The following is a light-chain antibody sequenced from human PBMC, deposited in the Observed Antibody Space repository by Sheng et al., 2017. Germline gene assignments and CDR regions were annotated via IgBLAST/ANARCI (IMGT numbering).Light chain of an antibody. CDR1: SSDIGGYNF. CDR2: EVN. V-gene: IGLV2-8*01. CDR3: SSYAGSHNLV. Sequence: QSALTQPPSASGSPGQSVTISCTGTSSDIGGYNFVSWYQQHPGQAPKIMIYEVNKRPSGVPDRFSGSKSGNTASLTVSGLQAEDEADYYCSSYAGSHNLVFGGGTKLTV. J-gene: IGLJ2*01.